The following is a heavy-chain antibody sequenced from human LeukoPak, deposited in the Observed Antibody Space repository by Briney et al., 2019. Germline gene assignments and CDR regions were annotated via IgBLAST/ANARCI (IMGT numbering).Heavy chain of an antibody. D-gene: IGHD6-13*01. CDR1: GFTFSSYW. J-gene: IGHJ5*02. CDR3: ARDRIAARNWFDP. Sequence: GGSLRLSCAASGFTFSSYWMHWVRQAPGKRLVWVSRINSDGSSTSYADSVKGRFTISRDNAKNTLYLQMNSLRAEDTAVYYCARDRIAARNWFDPWGQGTLVTVSS. CDR2: INSDGSST. V-gene: IGHV3-74*01.